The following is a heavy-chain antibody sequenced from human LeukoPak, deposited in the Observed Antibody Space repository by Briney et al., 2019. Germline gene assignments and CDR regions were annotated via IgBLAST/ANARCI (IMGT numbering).Heavy chain of an antibody. CDR1: GYTFTSYA. J-gene: IGHJ6*02. Sequence: GASVKVSCKASGYTFTSYAVNWVRQAPGQGLEWMGWINTNTGNPTYAQGFTGRFVFSLDTSVSTAYLQISSLKAEDTAVYYCARHLIAAADYYYGMDVWGQGTTVTVSS. D-gene: IGHD6-13*01. V-gene: IGHV7-4-1*02. CDR3: ARHLIAAADYYYGMDV. CDR2: INTNTGNP.